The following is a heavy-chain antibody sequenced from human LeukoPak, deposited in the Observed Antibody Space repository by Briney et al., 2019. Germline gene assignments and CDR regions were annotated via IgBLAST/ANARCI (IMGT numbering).Heavy chain of an antibody. Sequence: ASVKVSCKASGGTFSSYAISWVRQAPGQGLEWMGGIIPIFGTANYAQKFQGRVMITADESTSTAYMELSSLRSEDTAVYYCARDGSSTEFGDYWGQGTLVTVSS. V-gene: IGHV1-69*13. J-gene: IGHJ4*02. CDR1: GGTFSSYA. CDR2: IIPIFGTA. CDR3: ARDGSSTEFGDY. D-gene: IGHD3-10*01.